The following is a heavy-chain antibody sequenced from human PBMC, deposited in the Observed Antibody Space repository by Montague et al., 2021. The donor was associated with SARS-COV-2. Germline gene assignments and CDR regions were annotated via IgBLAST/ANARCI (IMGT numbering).Heavy chain of an antibody. CDR2: INHSGST. J-gene: IGHJ4*02. CDR3: ARGARQGYGFRLGSFDS. V-gene: IGHV4-34*01. Sequence: SETLSLTCAVYGRSFSGYYWNWIRQPPGKGLEWTGEINHSGSTNYNPSLKSRVTMSVDTSKNQFSLKLSSVTAADTAVYYCARGARQGYGFRLGSFDSWGPGTLVTVSS. CDR1: GRSFSGYY. D-gene: IGHD3-10*01.